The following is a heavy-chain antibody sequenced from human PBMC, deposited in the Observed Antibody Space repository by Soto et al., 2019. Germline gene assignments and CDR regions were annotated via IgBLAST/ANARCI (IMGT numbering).Heavy chain of an antibody. J-gene: IGHJ6*02. Sequence: QVQLVQSGAEVKKPGASVKLSCKASGYTFTDYYIHWVRQAPGQGLEWMGIINPSVGSTTYAQRFLGRVTLIRDESTKNGLNEQMSLRTEDNAMYYCSGNPVGGPGCILGESLDVWGQ. V-gene: IGHV1-46*01. D-gene: IGHD3-3*01. CDR2: INPSVGST. CDR3: SGNPVGGPGCILGESLDV. CDR1: GYTFTDYY.